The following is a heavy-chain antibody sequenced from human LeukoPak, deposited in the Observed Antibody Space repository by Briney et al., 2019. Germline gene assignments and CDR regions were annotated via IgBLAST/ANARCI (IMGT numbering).Heavy chain of an antibody. CDR1: GFTFSSYS. V-gene: IGHV3-21*01. D-gene: IGHD3-3*01. J-gene: IGHJ6*02. CDR3: ARTTYYDFWSGETGGMDV. CDR2: ISSSSSYI. Sequence: GGSLGLSCAASGFTFSSYSMNWVRQAPGKGLEWVSSISSSSSYIYYADSVKGRFTISRDNAKNSLYLQMNSLRAEDTAVYYYARTTYYDFWSGETGGMDVWGQGTTVTVSS.